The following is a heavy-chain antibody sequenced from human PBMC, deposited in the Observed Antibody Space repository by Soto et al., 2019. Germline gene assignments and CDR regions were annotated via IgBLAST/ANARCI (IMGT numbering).Heavy chain of an antibody. CDR1: GVSFSDPY. D-gene: IGHD2-8*01. J-gene: IGHJ5*02. V-gene: IGHV3-11*01. CDR2: ISSSGSMK. Sequence: GGSLTLSCAGSGVSFSDPYMSWFRHAPGKGLHWDAYISSSGSMKFYADPVGGRFTTSRDNAENSVFLQMDSLTVEDTAVYYCARREGANGSWFDPWGQGTLVTVSS. CDR3: ARREGANGSWFDP.